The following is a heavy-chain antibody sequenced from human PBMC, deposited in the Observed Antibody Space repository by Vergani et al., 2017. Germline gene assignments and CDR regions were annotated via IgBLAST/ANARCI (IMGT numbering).Heavy chain of an antibody. CDR1: GFTFSSYS. V-gene: IGHV3-21*01. CDR2: ISSSSSYI. Sequence: EVQLVESGGGLVKPGGSLRLSCAASGFTFSSYSMNWVRQAPGKGLEWVSSISSSSSYIYYAGSVKGRFTISRDNAKNSLYLQLNSLRADDTAVYYCARALALQAFSPGYWGQGTLVTVSS. J-gene: IGHJ4*02. CDR3: ARALALQAFSPGY.